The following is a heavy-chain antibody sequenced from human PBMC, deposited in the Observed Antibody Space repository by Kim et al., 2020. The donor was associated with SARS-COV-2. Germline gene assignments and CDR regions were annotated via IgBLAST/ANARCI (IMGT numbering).Heavy chain of an antibody. V-gene: IGHV3-49*03. D-gene: IGHD4-17*01. CDR3: TRDRLRGSYGDYDSGFDY. J-gene: IGHJ4*02. CDR1: GFTFGDYA. Sequence: GGSLRLSCTASGFTFGDYAMSWFRQAPGKGLEWVGFIRSKAYGGTTEYAASVKGRFTISRDDSKSIAYLQMNSLKTEDTAVYYCTRDRLRGSYGDYDSGFDYWGQGTLVTVSS. CDR2: IRSKAYGGTT.